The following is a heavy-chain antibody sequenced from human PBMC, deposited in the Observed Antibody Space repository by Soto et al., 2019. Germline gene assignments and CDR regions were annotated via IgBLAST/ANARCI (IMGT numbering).Heavy chain of an antibody. V-gene: IGHV4-59*12. CDR2: IYYSGST. Sequence: SETLSLTCTVSGGSISSYYWSWIRQPPGKGLEWIGYIYYSGSTNYNPSLKSRVTISVDTSKNQFSLDLSSVTAADTAVYYCARVAYNWNRDFDSWGQGALVT. D-gene: IGHD1-20*01. CDR1: GGSISSYY. J-gene: IGHJ4*02. CDR3: ARVAYNWNRDFDS.